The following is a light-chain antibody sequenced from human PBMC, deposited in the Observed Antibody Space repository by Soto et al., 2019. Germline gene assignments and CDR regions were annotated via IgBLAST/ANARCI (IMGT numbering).Light chain of an antibody. CDR1: QDIDKW. V-gene: IGKV1-12*01. J-gene: IGKJ2*01. CDR2: AAS. Sequence: DIQVTQSPSSVSASVGDRVTITCRASQDIDKWLAGYQQKPGKAPKLLIYAASSLQSGVPSRFSGSGSGTDFTLTISSLQPEDFATYYCQQANSFPRTFGQGTKLEIK. CDR3: QQANSFPRT.